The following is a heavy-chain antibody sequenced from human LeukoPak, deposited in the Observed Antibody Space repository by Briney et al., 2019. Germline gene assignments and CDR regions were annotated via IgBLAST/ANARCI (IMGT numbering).Heavy chain of an antibody. CDR2: IIPIFGTA. Sequence: SVKVSCKASGGTFSSYAISWVRQAPGQGLEWMGGIIPIFGTANYAQKFQGRVTITADESTSTAYMELSSLRSEDTAVYYCVRESLLRDYYDSSGYYYFDYWGRGTLVTVSS. CDR1: GGTFSSYA. J-gene: IGHJ4*02. D-gene: IGHD3-22*01. V-gene: IGHV1-69*13. CDR3: VRESLLRDYYDSSGYYYFDY.